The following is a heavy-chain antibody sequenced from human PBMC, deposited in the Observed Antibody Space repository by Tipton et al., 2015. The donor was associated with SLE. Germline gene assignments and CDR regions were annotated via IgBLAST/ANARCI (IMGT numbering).Heavy chain of an antibody. CDR3: ARVGSGDRPYAFDI. D-gene: IGHD7-27*01. J-gene: IGHJ3*02. CDR1: GGSISRYY. CDR2: IFYSGST. Sequence: TLSLTCTVSGGSISRYYWSWIRQPPGKGLEWIGYIFYSGSTHYNPSLKSRVTISLDTSNNPFSLKLRSVTAADTAVYYCARVGSGDRPYAFDIWGQGTMVTVSS. V-gene: IGHV4-59*01.